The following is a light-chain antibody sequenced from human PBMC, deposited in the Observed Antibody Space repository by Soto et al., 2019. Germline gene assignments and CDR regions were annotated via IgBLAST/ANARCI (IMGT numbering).Light chain of an antibody. J-gene: IGKJ1*01. CDR2: GAF. Sequence: ELVLTQSPGTLSLSPGERATLSCRASQSVSSTYLAWYQQKPGQAPRLLIYGAFSMATGIPDRFSGSGSVTDFTLTISRLEPEDFAVYYCQHYDSSRWTFGQVTRV. V-gene: IGKV3-20*01. CDR3: QHYDSSRWT. CDR1: QSVSSTY.